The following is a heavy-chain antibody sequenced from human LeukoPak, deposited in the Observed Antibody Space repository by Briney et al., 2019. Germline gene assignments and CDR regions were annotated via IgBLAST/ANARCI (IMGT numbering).Heavy chain of an antibody. CDR1: GFNVSNNF. V-gene: IGHV3-66*01. CDR2: IYSGGNT. J-gene: IGHJ3*02. Sequence: GGSLRLSCAASGFNVSNNFMNWVRQAPGKGLEWVSIIYSGGNTYYADSVKGRFTISRDISKNTLYLQMNTLRAEDTALYYCARDTYCSGGICYSIGAFDIWGQGTLVSVSS. CDR3: ARDTYCSGGICYSIGAFDI. D-gene: IGHD2-15*01.